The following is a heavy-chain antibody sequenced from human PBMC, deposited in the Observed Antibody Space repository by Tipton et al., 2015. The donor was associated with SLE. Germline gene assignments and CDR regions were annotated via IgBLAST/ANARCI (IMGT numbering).Heavy chain of an antibody. CDR3: AKEEQQLGYFDY. Sequence: GSLRLSCAASGFTFDESTMHWVRQAPGKGLEWVSLISWDGGSTYYGDSVKGRFTTSRDNSKNSLYLQMNSLRIEDTALYYCAKEEQQLGYFDYWGQGTLVTVSS. J-gene: IGHJ4*02. CDR1: GFTFDEST. V-gene: IGHV3-43*01. CDR2: ISWDGGST. D-gene: IGHD6-13*01.